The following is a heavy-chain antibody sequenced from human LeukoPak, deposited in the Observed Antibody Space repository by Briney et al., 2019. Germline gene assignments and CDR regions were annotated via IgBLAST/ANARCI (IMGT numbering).Heavy chain of an antibody. V-gene: IGHV4-31*03. J-gene: IGHJ5*02. CDR2: IYYSGST. CDR1: GGSISSGGYY. CDR3: ARVGTTVVANWFDP. Sequence: SQTLSLTCTVSGGSISSGGYYWSWIRQHPGKGLEWIGYIYYSGSTYYNPSLKSRVTISVDTSKNQFSLKLSSVTAADTAVYYCARVGTTVVANWFDPWGQGTLVTVSS. D-gene: IGHD4-23*01.